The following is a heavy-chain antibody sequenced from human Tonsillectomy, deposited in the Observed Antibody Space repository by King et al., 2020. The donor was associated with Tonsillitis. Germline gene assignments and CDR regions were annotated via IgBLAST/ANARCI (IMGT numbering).Heavy chain of an antibody. D-gene: IGHD5-12*01. CDR2: IDCSSSYI. CDR3: ARDNTRYGDYVSAFAV. CDR1: GFPFSNYI. Sequence: VQLVESGGGLVKPGGSLRLSCAASGFPFSNYIMNWVRRAPGKGLEWVASIDCSSSYIYYAGSVKGRFTISRDDAKNSLYLILNSLRVEDTAVYYCARDNTRYGDYVSAFAVGGQGTGVTVSS. V-gene: IGHV3-21*01. J-gene: IGHJ3*01.